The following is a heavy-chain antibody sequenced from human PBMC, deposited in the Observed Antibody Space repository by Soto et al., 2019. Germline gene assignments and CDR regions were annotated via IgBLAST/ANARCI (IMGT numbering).Heavy chain of an antibody. J-gene: IGHJ4*02. CDR2: IIPSFGTG. CDR3: ARERGGYNRGDFEF. CDR1: GGTFSSYA. D-gene: IGHD5-12*01. Sequence: QVQLVQSGAEAKRPGSSVKVSCKASGGTFSSYAISWVRQAPGQGLEWLRGIIPSFGTGNYQQNFQGRLTITADESTSTVYMELSGLTSGDTAVYYCARERGGYNRGDFEFWGQGTLVTVSS. V-gene: IGHV1-69*01.